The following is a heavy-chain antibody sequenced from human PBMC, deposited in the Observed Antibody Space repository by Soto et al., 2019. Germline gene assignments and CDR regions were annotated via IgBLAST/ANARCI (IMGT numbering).Heavy chain of an antibody. CDR1: GFTFSSYA. D-gene: IGHD4-17*01. V-gene: IGHV3-23*01. CDR3: AKAVGDDYGDYGIFDY. CDR2: FSGSGGST. J-gene: IGHJ4*02. Sequence: GGSLRLSCAASGFTFSSYAMSWVRQAPGKGLEWVSTFSGSGGSTYYADSVKGRFTISRDNSKNTLYLQMNSLRAEDTAVYYCAKAVGDDYGDYGIFDYWGQGTLVTVSS.